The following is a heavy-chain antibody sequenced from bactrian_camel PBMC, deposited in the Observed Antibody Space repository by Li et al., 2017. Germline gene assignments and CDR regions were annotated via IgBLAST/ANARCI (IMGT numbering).Heavy chain of an antibody. V-gene: IGHV3S40*01. CDR3: VRDVDSRDGIPDFGY. J-gene: IGHJ6*01. Sequence: VQLVESGGGLVQPGGSLRLSCVGSGYTFSYNDMNWVRQAPGQGLEWISSISNGGAVTRYADSVKGRSTISRDNDRNTVSLQIDSLKPEDTATYYCVRDVDSRDGIPDFGYWGQGTQVTVS. D-gene: IGHD5*01. CDR1: GYTFSYND. CDR2: ISNGGAVT.